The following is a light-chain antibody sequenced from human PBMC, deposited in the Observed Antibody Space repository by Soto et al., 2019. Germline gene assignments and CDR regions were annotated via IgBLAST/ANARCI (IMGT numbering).Light chain of an antibody. J-gene: IGKJ2*01. Sequence: DIQMTQSPSSLSASVGDRVTITCRASQSISSYLNWYQQKPGKAPKLLIYAAFSLQSGVPSRFSGSGSGTDFTRTISSLQPEDFAIYYCQQSYSNPPTFGQGTVLEIK. CDR1: QSISSY. V-gene: IGKV1-39*01. CDR2: AAF. CDR3: QQSYSNPPT.